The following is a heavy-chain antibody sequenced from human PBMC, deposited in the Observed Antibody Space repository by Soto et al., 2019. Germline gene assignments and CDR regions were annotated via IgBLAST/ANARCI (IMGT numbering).Heavy chain of an antibody. CDR1: GGSISSYY. CDR2: IYYSGST. Sequence: PSETLSLTCTVSGGSISSYYWSWIRQPPGKGLEWIGYIYYSGSTNYNPSLKSRVTISVDTSKNQFSLKLSSVTAADTAVYYCARAVDTGGGIVVVMLFDYWGQGTLVTVSS. J-gene: IGHJ4*02. CDR3: ARAVDTGGGIVVVMLFDY. V-gene: IGHV4-59*01. D-gene: IGHD3-22*01.